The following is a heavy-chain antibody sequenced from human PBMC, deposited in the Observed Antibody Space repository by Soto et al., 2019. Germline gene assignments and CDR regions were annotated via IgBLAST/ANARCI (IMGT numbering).Heavy chain of an antibody. Sequence: SETLSLTCTVSGGSISSGGYYWSWIRQHPGKGLEWIGYIYYSGSTYYNPSLKSRVTISVDTSKNQFSLKLSSVTAADTAVYYCARGQRPFYYGSGSYFGYWGQGTLVTVSS. CDR3: ARGQRPFYYGSGSYFGY. J-gene: IGHJ4*02. V-gene: IGHV4-31*03. D-gene: IGHD3-10*01. CDR2: IYYSGST. CDR1: GGSISSGGYY.